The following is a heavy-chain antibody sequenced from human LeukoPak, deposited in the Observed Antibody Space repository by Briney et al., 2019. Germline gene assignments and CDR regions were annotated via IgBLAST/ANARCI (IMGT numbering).Heavy chain of an antibody. CDR2: ISSSSSYI. CDR3: ARVSAYYDFWSAYLDY. J-gene: IGHJ4*02. Sequence: PGGSLRLSCAASGFTFSSYSMNWVRQAPGKGLEWVSSISSSSSYIYYADSVKGRFTISRDNAKNSLYLQMNSLRAEDTAVYYCARVSAYYDFWSAYLDYWGQGTLVTVSS. V-gene: IGHV3-21*01. D-gene: IGHD3-3*01. CDR1: GFTFSSYS.